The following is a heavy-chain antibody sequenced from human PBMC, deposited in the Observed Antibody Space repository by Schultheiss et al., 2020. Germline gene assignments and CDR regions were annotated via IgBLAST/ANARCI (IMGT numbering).Heavy chain of an antibody. CDR1: GGSFSGYY. D-gene: IGHD2-15*01. CDR2: INHSGST. J-gene: IGHJ4*02. V-gene: IGHV4-34*01. Sequence: SKTLSLTCAVYGGSFSGYYWSWIRQPPGKGLEWIGEINHSGSTNYNPSLKSRVTISVDTSKNQFSLKLSSVTAADTAVYYCARGEISIVVVVAATYYFDYWGQGTLVTVSS. CDR3: ARGEISIVVVVAATYYFDY.